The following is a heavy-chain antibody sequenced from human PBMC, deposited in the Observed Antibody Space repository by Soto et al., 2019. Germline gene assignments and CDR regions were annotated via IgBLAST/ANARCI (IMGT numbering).Heavy chain of an antibody. Sequence: QVQLVQSGAEMKKPGSSVKVSCQSSGGTFNTYAMNWVRQAPGQGPEWMGDISPMFGAANYAPKFQGRVTITGDESTGTSYMQLSSLTSEDTALDFCAREVQVHAPAFDNWGQRTLVTVSS. CDR1: GGTFNTYA. D-gene: IGHD3-10*01. CDR3: AREVQVHAPAFDN. J-gene: IGHJ4*02. V-gene: IGHV1-69*19. CDR2: ISPMFGAA.